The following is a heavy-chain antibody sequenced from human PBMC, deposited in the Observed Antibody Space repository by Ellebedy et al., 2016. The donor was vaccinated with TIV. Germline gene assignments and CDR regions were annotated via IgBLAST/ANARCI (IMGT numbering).Heavy chain of an antibody. CDR2: IVGSGA. V-gene: IGHV3-23*01. Sequence: GESLKISCAASGFTFSPYAMTWVRQAPGKGLEWVSGIVGSGAEKYADSVKGRFTISRDNSRNTVDLQMRSLRAEDTAVYYCAKDRISGDGYWVFDFWGQGSLVTVST. J-gene: IGHJ4*02. CDR3: AKDRISGDGYWVFDF. D-gene: IGHD5-24*01. CDR1: GFTFSPYA.